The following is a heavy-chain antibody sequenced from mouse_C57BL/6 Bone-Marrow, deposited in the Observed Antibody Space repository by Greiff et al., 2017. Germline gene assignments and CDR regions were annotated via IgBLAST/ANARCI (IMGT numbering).Heavy chain of an antibody. CDR1: GYTFTSYW. D-gene: IGHD1-1*01. CDR2: IDPSDSYT. J-gene: IGHJ4*01. V-gene: IGHV1-50*01. CDR3: ASDYGSSFYYAMDY. Sequence: VQLQQPGAELVKPGASVKLSCKASGYTFTSYWMQWVKQRPGQGLEWIGEIDPSDSYTNYNQKFKGKATLTVATSSSTASMQLSSLTSEDSAVYYCASDYGSSFYYAMDYWGQGTSVTVSS.